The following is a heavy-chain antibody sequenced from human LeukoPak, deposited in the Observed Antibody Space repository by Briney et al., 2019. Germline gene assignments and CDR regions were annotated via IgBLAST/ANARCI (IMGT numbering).Heavy chain of an antibody. V-gene: IGHV5-51*01. J-gene: IGHJ4*02. D-gene: IGHD6-19*01. Sequence: GALEISWKGSGCLFTTYGIGLVRQMAGKGLEGMGIIYPGDSDTRYSPSFQGQVTISADKSITTAYLQWSSLKASDTAMYYCASGSSGWYRYFDYWGQGTLVTVSS. CDR3: ASGSSGWYRYFDY. CDR1: GCLFTTYG. CDR2: IYPGDSDT.